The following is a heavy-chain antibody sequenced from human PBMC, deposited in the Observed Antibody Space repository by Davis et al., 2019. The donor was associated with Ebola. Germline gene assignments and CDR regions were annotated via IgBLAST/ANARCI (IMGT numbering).Heavy chain of an antibody. V-gene: IGHV3-43D*03. CDR2: ISWDGRST. D-gene: IGHD3-22*01. CDR1: GFTFGDYA. Sequence: GSLRLSCAASGFTFGDYAMHWVRQAPGKGLEWVSLISWDGRSTAYADSVRGRFSISRDNSKKFLYLQMNGLRAEDTALYYCTAYDSTFRNYWGQGTLATVSS. CDR3: TAYDSTFRNY. J-gene: IGHJ4*01.